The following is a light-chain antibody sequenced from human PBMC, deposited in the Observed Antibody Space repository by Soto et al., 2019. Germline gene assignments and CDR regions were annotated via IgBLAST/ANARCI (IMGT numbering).Light chain of an antibody. Sequence: QSVLTQPPSVSAAPGQRVTISWSGSSSNIGGNSVSWYQQLPGTAPKLLIYDDDKRPSGIPDRFSGSKSGTSATLGITGFQTGDEADHYCGSWDSSLSADVFGTGTKVTVL. CDR1: SSNIGGNS. CDR2: DDD. CDR3: GSWDSSLSADV. J-gene: IGLJ1*01. V-gene: IGLV1-51*01.